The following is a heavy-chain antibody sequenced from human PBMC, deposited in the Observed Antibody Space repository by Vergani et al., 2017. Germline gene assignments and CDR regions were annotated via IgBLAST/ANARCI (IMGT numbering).Heavy chain of an antibody. Sequence: QVQLVQSGAEVKKPGASVKVSCKVSGYTLTELSMHWVRQAPGKGLEWMGGFDPEDGETIYAQKFQGRVTMTEVTSTDTAYMELSSLRSEDTAVYYCATGPPITMVRGVIPTGYFDYWGQGTLVTVSS. D-gene: IGHD3-10*01. CDR1: GYTLTELS. CDR3: ATGPPITMVRGVIPTGYFDY. CDR2: FDPEDGET. V-gene: IGHV1-24*01. J-gene: IGHJ4*02.